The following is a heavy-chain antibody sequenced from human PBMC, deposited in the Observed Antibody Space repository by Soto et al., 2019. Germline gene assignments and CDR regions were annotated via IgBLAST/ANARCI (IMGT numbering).Heavy chain of an antibody. CDR1: GGSISSGGYY. D-gene: IGHD3-3*01. CDR2: IYYSGST. Sequence: SETLSLTCTVSGGSISSGGYYWSWIRQHPGKGLEWIGYIYYSGSTYYNPSLKSRVTISVDTSKNQFSLKLSSVTAADTTVYYCARGEAYYDFWSGYYTRTYFDYWGQGTLVTVS. J-gene: IGHJ4*02. V-gene: IGHV4-30-4*08. CDR3: ARGEAYYDFWSGYYTRTYFDY.